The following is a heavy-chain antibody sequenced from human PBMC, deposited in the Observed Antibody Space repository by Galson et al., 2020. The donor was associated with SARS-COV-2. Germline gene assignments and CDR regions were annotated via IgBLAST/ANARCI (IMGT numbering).Heavy chain of an antibody. J-gene: IGHJ3*02. CDR1: GYTFTSYG. Sequence: ASVKVSCKASGYTFTSYGISWVRQAPGQGLEWMGWISAYNGNTNYAQKLQGRVTMTTDTSTSTAYMELRSLRSDDTAVYYCARDHITDILHPGDAFDIWGQGTMVTVSS. V-gene: IGHV1-18*04. CDR3: ARDHITDILHPGDAFDI. CDR2: ISAYNGNT. D-gene: IGHD3-9*01.